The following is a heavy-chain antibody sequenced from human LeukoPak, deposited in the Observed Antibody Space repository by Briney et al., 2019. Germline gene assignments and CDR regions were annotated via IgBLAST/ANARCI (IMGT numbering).Heavy chain of an antibody. V-gene: IGHV3-23*01. D-gene: IGHD6-19*01. CDR3: AKEWGWYSSGDFDY. Sequence: GGSLRLSCAASRFTFSSYGMTWVRQAPGKGLEWVSTISDTGGGTYYADSVKGRFAISRDNSKNTLYLQMNSLRAEDTAVYYCAKEWGWYSSGDFDYWGQGTLVTVSS. J-gene: IGHJ4*02. CDR2: ISDTGGGT. CDR1: RFTFSSYG.